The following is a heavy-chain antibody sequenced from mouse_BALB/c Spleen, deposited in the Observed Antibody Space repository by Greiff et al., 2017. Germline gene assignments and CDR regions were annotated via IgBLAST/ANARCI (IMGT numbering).Heavy chain of an antibody. D-gene: IGHD4-1*01. CDR2: ISYSGST. CDR1: GYSITSDYA. CDR3: ARPELGGIAY. V-gene: IGHV3-2*02. Sequence: EVQLQQSGPGLVKPSQSLSLTCTVTGYSITSDYAWNWIRQFPGNKLEWMGYISYSGSTSYNPSLKSRISITRDTSKNQFFLQLNSVTTEDTATYYCARPELGGIAYWGQGTLVTVSA. J-gene: IGHJ3*01.